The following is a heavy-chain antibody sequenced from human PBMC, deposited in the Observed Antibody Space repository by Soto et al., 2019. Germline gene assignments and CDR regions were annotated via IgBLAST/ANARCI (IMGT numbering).Heavy chain of an antibody. CDR3: ARGVVSGPPQN. CDR2: IYASGSP. V-gene: IGHV4-59*02. D-gene: IGHD2-21*02. J-gene: IGHJ4*02. Sequence: SETLSLTCTISGGSVSVYYWSWIRQSTGQGLEWIGYIYASGSPYYNPSLRSRVTISADTSKNQISLKLTSPTAADTAVYYCARGVVSGPPQNWGRGTLVTVSS. CDR1: GGSVSVYY.